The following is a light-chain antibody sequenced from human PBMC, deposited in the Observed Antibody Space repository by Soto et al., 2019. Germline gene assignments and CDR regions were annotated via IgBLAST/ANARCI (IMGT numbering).Light chain of an antibody. J-gene: IGLJ1*01. Sequence: QSALTQPASVSGSPGQSIAISCTGTRSDVGAYNYVSWYQQHPGKAPKLMISEVTNRPSGVSDRFPGSKSGNTASLTISGLQAEDEADYYCSSFTSRFTFVFGTGTKVTV. CDR3: SSFTSRFTFV. CDR1: RSDVGAYNY. CDR2: EVT. V-gene: IGLV2-14*01.